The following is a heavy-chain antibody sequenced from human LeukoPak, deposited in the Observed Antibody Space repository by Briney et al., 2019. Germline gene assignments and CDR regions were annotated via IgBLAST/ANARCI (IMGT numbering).Heavy chain of an antibody. CDR2: TYYRSKWYN. CDR3: VRGYNDYRPAFDY. D-gene: IGHD5-24*01. V-gene: IGHV6-1*01. CDR1: GDSFSSNAV. J-gene: IGHJ4*02. Sequence: KPSQTLSLTCAISGDSFSSNAVWNWIRPSPSRGLEWLGRTYYRSKWYNEYADSVKSRITINSDTSKNQFSLQLNSVTPEDTAVYYCVRGYNDYRPAFDYWGQGTLVTVSS.